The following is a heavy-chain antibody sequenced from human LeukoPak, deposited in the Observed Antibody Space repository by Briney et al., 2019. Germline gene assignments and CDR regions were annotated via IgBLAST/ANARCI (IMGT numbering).Heavy chain of an antibody. V-gene: IGHV4-38-2*02. D-gene: IGHD2-2*01. Sequence: SETLSLTCTVSGCSISSGYYWGWIRQPPGKGLEWIGSIYHSGSTYYNPSLKSRVTISVDTSKNQFSLKLSSVTAADTAVYYCARGYCSSTSCPNWFDPWGQGTLVTVSS. J-gene: IGHJ5*02. CDR2: IYHSGST. CDR3: ARGYCSSTSCPNWFDP. CDR1: GCSISSGYY.